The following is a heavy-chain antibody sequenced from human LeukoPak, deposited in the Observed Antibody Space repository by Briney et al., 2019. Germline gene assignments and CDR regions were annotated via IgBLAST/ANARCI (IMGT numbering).Heavy chain of an antibody. Sequence: PGGSLRLSCGAYGLTFNTYWMNWVRQAPGKGLEWVANTSPDGNEKYYADFVKGRFSIFRGNANSILYLQMNSLRGEDTAVYYCLPGKGYWGQGTLVTVSS. V-gene: IGHV3-7*01. CDR1: GLTFNTYW. CDR3: LPGKGY. D-gene: IGHD4-23*01. J-gene: IGHJ4*02. CDR2: TSPDGNEK.